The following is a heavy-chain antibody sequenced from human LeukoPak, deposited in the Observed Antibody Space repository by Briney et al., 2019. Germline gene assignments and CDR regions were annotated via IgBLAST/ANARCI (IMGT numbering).Heavy chain of an antibody. Sequence: GGSLRLSCAASGFTFSNYAMHWVRQAPGKGLEWVAVIAYDGSNEYYAEFVKGRFTISRDNSKNTLYLQMYSLRAEDRAVYFCEKDQSIAVAGTDYPFDIWGQGTRVTVSS. CDR2: IAYDGSNE. V-gene: IGHV3-30*18. J-gene: IGHJ3*02. CDR1: GFTFSNYA. CDR3: EKDQSIAVAGTDYPFDI. D-gene: IGHD6-19*01.